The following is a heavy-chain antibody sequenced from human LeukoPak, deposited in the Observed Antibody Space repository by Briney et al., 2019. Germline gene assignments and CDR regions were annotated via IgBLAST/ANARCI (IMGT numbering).Heavy chain of an antibody. CDR2: INPNSGGT. CDR3: ARDPPHYDSSGYAGY. D-gene: IGHD3-22*01. CDR1: GYTFTGYY. J-gene: IGHJ4*02. V-gene: IGHV1-2*02. Sequence: ASVKVSCKASGYTFTGYYMHWVRQAPGQGLEWMGWINPNSGGTNYAQKFQGRVTMTRDTSISTAYMELSRLRSDDTAVYYCARDPPHYDSSGYAGYWGQGTLVTVSS.